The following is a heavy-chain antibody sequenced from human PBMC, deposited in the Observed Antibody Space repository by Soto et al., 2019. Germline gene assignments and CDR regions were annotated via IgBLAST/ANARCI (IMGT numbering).Heavy chain of an antibody. Sequence: GGSLRLSCAASGFTVSSNYMSWVRQAPGKGLEWVSVIYSGGSTYYADSVKGRFTISRDNSKNTLYLQMNSLRAEDTAVYYCARGSYGYSYGYSRGYFDYWGQGTLVTVSS. V-gene: IGHV3-53*01. D-gene: IGHD5-18*01. CDR3: ARGSYGYSYGYSRGYFDY. J-gene: IGHJ4*02. CDR2: IYSGGST. CDR1: GFTVSSNY.